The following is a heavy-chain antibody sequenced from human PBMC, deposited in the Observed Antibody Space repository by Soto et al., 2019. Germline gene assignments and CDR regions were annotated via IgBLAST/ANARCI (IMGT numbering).Heavy chain of an antibody. CDR3: ARPGEYYYDSSGYNAAEYFQQ. Sequence: SETLSLTCTVSGGSISSYYWSWIRQPPGKGLEWIGYIYYTGSTNYNPSLKSRVTISVDTSKNQFSLKLSSVTAADTAVYYCARPGEYYYDSSGYNAAEYFQQWGQGTLVTVSS. J-gene: IGHJ1*01. V-gene: IGHV4-59*08. CDR1: GGSISSYY. CDR2: IYYTGST. D-gene: IGHD3-22*01.